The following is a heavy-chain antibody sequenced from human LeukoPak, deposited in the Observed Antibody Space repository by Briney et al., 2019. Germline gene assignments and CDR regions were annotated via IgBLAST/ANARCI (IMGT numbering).Heavy chain of an antibody. CDR2: IWYDGSNK. V-gene: IGHV3-33*01. Sequence: LGGSLRLSCAASGFTFSTYGMHWVRQAPGKGLEWVAVIWYDGSNKYYADSVKGRLTISRDNSKNTLYLQMNSLRAEDTAVYYCARDFYVGSKSYYIGYWGHGTLVTVSS. CDR1: GFTFSTYG. CDR3: ARDFYVGSKSYYIGY. J-gene: IGHJ4*01. D-gene: IGHD3-10*01.